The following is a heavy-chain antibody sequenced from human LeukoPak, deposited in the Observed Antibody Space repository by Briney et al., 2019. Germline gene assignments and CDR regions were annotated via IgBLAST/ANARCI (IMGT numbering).Heavy chain of an antibody. CDR1: GYTFTTYG. V-gene: IGHV1-18*01. CDR3: GRCGGSYYVYRWFDL. J-gene: IGHJ5*02. Sequence: ASAKVSCKASGYTFTTYGISWVRQAPRQGVEWMAWISTDDAKTNHTPVHRGSASISINSYTSTVYMELRRRRSDAAAVYCGGRCGGSYYVYRWFDLWGRGTLVTVSS. CDR2: ISTDDAKT. D-gene: IGHD1-26*01.